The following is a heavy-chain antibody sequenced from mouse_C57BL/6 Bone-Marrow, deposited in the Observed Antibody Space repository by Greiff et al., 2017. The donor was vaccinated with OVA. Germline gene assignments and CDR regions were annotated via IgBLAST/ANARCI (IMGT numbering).Heavy chain of an antibody. J-gene: IGHJ1*03. CDR3: TRRYYYGSSRYFDV. D-gene: IGHD1-1*01. V-gene: IGHV5S21*01. Sequence: EVQRVESGEGLVKPGGSLKLSCAASGFTFSSYAMSWVRQTPEKRLEWVAYISSGGDYIYYADTVKGRFTISRDNARNTLYLQMSSLKSEDTAMYYCTRRYYYGSSRYFDVWGTGTTVTVSS. CDR1: GFTFSSYA. CDR2: ISSGGDYI.